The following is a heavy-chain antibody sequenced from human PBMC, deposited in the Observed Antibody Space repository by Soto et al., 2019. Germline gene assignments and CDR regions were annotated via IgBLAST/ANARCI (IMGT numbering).Heavy chain of an antibody. CDR1: GDSVSSISHY. J-gene: IGHJ4*03. Sequence: QLQLRESGPGLVKPSETLSLTCSVSGDSVSSISHYWAWIRLSPGKGLEWIGSIYYTGHTYYNPSLRSRVTISLDTSKNQFSLKLRSVTAADTAVYYCAKDTIRLGFCSGGTCYSDSWGQGTLVTVSS. V-gene: IGHV4-39*02. CDR2: IYYTGHT. D-gene: IGHD2-15*01. CDR3: AKDTIRLGFCSGGTCYSDS.